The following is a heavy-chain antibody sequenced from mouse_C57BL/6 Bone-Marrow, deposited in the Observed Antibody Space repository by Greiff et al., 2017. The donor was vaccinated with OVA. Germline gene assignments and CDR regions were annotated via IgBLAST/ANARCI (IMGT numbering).Heavy chain of an antibody. CDR2: ISDGGSYT. J-gene: IGHJ4*01. D-gene: IGHD1-2*01. CDR3: ARGTTAARGYAMDY. V-gene: IGHV5-4*01. CDR1: GFTFSSYA. Sequence: EVQRVESGGGLVKPGGSLKLSCAASGFTFSSYAMSWVRQTPEKRLEWVATISDGGSYTYYPDNVKGRFTISRDNAKNNLYLQMSHLKSEDTAMYYCARGTTAARGYAMDYWGQGTSVTVSS.